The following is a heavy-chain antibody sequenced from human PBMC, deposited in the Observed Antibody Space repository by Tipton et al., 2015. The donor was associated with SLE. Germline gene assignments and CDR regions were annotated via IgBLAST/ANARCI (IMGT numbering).Heavy chain of an antibody. CDR3: AQVQGGFYDGFDI. V-gene: IGHV3-74*01. D-gene: IGHD3-16*01. J-gene: IGHJ3*02. CDR1: GFTISNYW. Sequence: GSLRLSCAASGFTISNYWMHWVRQGPGKGLVWVARIESDAMTISYADSVKGRFIISRDNAKNTLYLQMNSLRADDTAMYFCAQVQGGFYDGFDIWGRGTMVTVSS. CDR2: IESDAMTI.